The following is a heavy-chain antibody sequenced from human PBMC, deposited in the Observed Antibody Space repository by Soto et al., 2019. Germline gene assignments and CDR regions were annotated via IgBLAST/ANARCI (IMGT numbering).Heavy chain of an antibody. CDR1: GFIFSNYA. CDR2: ITSTGSST. Sequence: EVQLLESGGGFVQPGGSLRLSCAASGFIFSNYAMTWVRQAPGEGLEWVSGITSTGSSTYYADSVKGRFTISRDNSKNTLFLQINSPRAVDTAVYYCAKGAEGYVVSSLDFWGQGTLVSVSS. CDR3: AKGAEGYVVSSLDF. D-gene: IGHD5-12*01. V-gene: IGHV3-23*01. J-gene: IGHJ4*02.